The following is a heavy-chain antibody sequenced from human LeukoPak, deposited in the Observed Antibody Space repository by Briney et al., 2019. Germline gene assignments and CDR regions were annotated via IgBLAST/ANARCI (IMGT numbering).Heavy chain of an antibody. J-gene: IGHJ4*02. CDR1: GFTFGSYW. CDR2: IKQDGSEK. Sequence: GGSLRLSCAASGFTFGSYWMSWVRQAPGKGLEWVANIKQDGSEKYYVDSVKGRFTISRDNAKNSLYLQINSLRAEDTAVYYCARVEGGWYGYSLVDYWAREPWSPSPQ. V-gene: IGHV3-7*01. CDR3: ARVEGGWYGYSLVDY. D-gene: IGHD6-19*01.